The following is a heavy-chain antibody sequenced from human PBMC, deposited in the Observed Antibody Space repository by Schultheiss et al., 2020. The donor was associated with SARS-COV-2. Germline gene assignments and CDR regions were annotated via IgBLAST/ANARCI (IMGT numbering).Heavy chain of an antibody. CDR1: GYTFTSYY. Sequence: ASVKVSCKASGYTFTSYYMHWVRQAPGQGLEWMGIINPSGGSTSYAQKFQGRVTITADESTSTAYMELSSLRSEDTAVYYCARVGGAARSYYFDYWGQGTLVTVSS. CDR2: INPSGGST. V-gene: IGHV1-46*01. D-gene: IGHD6-6*01. CDR3: ARVGGAARSYYFDY. J-gene: IGHJ4*02.